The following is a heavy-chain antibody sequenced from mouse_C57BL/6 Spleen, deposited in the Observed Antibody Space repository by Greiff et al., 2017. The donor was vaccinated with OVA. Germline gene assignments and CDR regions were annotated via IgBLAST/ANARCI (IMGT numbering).Heavy chain of an antibody. V-gene: IGHV14-1*01. CDR3: NLRSYDYGGFAY. J-gene: IGHJ3*01. CDR2: IDPEDGDT. Sequence: VQLQQSGAELVRPGASVKLSCTASGFNIKDYYMHWVKQRPEQGLEWIGRIDPEDGDTEYAPKFQGKATMTADTSSNTAYLQLSSLTSEDTADYYCNLRSYDYGGFAYWGQGTLVTVSA. CDR1: GFNIKDYY. D-gene: IGHD2-4*01.